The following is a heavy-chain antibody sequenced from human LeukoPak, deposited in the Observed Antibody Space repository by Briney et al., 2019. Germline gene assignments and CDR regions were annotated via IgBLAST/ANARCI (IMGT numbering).Heavy chain of an antibody. Sequence: PETLSLTCAVYGGSFSGYYWSWIRQPPGKGLEWIGEINHSGSTNYNPSLKSRVTISVDTSKNQFSLKLSSVTAADTAVYYCAMGSGYDPDYWGQGTLVTVSS. J-gene: IGHJ4*02. V-gene: IGHV4-34*01. D-gene: IGHD5-12*01. CDR2: INHSGST. CDR3: AMGSGYDPDY. CDR1: GGSFSGYY.